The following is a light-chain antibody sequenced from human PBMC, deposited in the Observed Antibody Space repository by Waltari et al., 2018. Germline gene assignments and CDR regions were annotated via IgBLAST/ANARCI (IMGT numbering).Light chain of an antibody. Sequence: QSILTQPPSASGAPGQRVTISCSGSDSNIGSHNVYWYQNLPGTAPKLVIYRNDQRPSGFPDRFSASTSGTSASLAISGLRSEDEADYYCAAWDDTFSGYVFGPVTRVSVL. J-gene: IGLJ1*01. V-gene: IGLV1-47*01. CDR3: AAWDDTFSGYV. CDR2: RND. CDR1: DSNIGSHN.